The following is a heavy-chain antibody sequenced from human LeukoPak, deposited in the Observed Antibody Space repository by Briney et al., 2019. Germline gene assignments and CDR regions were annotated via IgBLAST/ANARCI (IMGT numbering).Heavy chain of an antibody. CDR1: GFTFSSYW. CDR3: ARAKSGSSARY. CDR2: IKQDGSEK. V-gene: IGHV3-7*01. Sequence: GESLKISCAASGFTFSSYWMSWVRQAPGKGLEWVANIKQDGSEKYYVDSVKGRFTISRDNAKNSLYLQMNSLRAEDTAVYYCARAKSGSSARYWGQGTLVTVSS. D-gene: IGHD1-26*01. J-gene: IGHJ4*02.